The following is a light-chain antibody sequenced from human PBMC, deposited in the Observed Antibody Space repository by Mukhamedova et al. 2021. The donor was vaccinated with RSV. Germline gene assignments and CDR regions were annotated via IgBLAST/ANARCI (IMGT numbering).Light chain of an antibody. CDR2: WAS. CDR3: QQYYATPLT. Sequence: RSVLYSSNNKNYLAWYQQKPGQPPKLLIYWASARESVVPDRFSGSGSGTDFTLTISSLQAEDVPVYYCQQYYATPLTLGGGTKVE. J-gene: IGKJ4*01. V-gene: IGKV4-1*01. CDR1: RSVLYSSNNKNY.